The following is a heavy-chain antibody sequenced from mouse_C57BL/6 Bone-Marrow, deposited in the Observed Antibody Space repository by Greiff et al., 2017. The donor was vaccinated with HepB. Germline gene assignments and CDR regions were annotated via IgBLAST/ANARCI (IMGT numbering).Heavy chain of an antibody. J-gene: IGHJ3*01. V-gene: IGHV5-12*01. D-gene: IGHD1-1*01. Sequence: EVNVVESGGGLVQPGGSLKLSCAASGFTFSDYYMYWVRQTPEKRLEWVAYISNGGGSTYYPDTVKGRFTISRDNAKNTLYLQMSRLKSEDTAMYYCARPPLYYGSSFAYWGQGTLVTVSA. CDR1: GFTFSDYY. CDR2: ISNGGGST. CDR3: ARPPLYYGSSFAY.